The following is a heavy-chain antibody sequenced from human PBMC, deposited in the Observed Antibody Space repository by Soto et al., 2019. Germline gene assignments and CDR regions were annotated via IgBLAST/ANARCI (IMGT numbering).Heavy chain of an antibody. CDR3: ARDAPSGYDLQY. CDR2: INAGNGNT. CDR1: GYTFTSYA. V-gene: IGHV1-3*01. J-gene: IGHJ4*02. Sequence: GASVKVSCKASGYTFTSYAMHWVRQAPGQRLEWMGWINAGNGNTKYSQKFQGRVTITADESTSTAYMELSSLRSEDTAVYYCARDAPSGYDLQYWGQGTLVTVSS. D-gene: IGHD5-12*01.